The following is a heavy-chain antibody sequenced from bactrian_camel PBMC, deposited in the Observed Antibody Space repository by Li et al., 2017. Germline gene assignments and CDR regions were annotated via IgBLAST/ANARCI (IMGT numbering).Heavy chain of an antibody. D-gene: IGHD3*01. CDR1: GATQDIGC. Sequence: VQLVESGGESVQAGGSLRLSCVASGATQDIGCMAWFRQAPGSQRETVATVDSNGVTKVAGSVKGRFTLSKDNAKNTLYLRMDNLKPEDTALYTCAAEDQAPWDMGWICNYNSWGQGTQVTVS. CDR2: VDSNGVT. J-gene: IGHJ4*01. V-gene: IGHV3S53*01. CDR3: AAEDQAPWDMGWICNYNS.